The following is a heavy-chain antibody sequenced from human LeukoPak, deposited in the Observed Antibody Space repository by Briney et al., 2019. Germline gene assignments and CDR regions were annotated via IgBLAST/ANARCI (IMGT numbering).Heavy chain of an antibody. Sequence: SETLSLTCAVYGGSFSGYYWSWIRQPTGKGLEWIGEINHSGSTNYNPSLKSRVTISVDTSKNQFSLKLSSVTAADTAVYYCARGGRSYEGFDYWGQGTLVTVSS. D-gene: IGHD3-3*01. J-gene: IGHJ4*02. CDR3: ARGGRSYEGFDY. V-gene: IGHV4-34*01. CDR2: INHSGST. CDR1: GGSFSGYY.